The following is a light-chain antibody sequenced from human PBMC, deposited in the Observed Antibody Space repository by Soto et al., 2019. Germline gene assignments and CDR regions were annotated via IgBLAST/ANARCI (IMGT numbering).Light chain of an antibody. Sequence: QSVLAQPASVSGSPGQSITISCTGTSSVVGGYTYVSWYQQHPGEAPKLMIYEVSNRPSGVSNRFSGSKSGNTASLTISGLQAEDEADYYCSSYTSSSTYVFGAGTKVTVL. J-gene: IGLJ1*01. CDR2: EVS. V-gene: IGLV2-14*01. CDR3: SSYTSSSTYV. CDR1: SSVVGGYTY.